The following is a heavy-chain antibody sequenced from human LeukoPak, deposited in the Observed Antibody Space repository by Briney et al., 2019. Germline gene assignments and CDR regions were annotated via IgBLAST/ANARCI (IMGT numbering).Heavy chain of an antibody. V-gene: IGHV1-18*01. CDR2: FNPENGNT. CDR3: ARDSRITMVRGVIANWFDP. Sequence: ASVKVSCKASGYSFVGYGITWVRQAPGQGLEWMGWFNPENGNTNYAQKVQGRVTMTADTSTSTAYMELRSLRSDDTAVYYCARDSRITMVRGVIANWFDPWGQGTMVTVS. J-gene: IGHJ5*01. CDR1: GYSFVGYG. D-gene: IGHD3-10*01.